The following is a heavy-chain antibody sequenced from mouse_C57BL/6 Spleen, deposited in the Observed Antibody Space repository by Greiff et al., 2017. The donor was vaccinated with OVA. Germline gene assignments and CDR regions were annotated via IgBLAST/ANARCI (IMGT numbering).Heavy chain of an antibody. CDR1: GYTFTSYW. V-gene: IGHV1-55*01. D-gene: IGHD2-1*01. Sequence: VQLQQPGAELVKPGASVKMSCKASGYTFTSYWITWVKQRPGQGLEWIGDIYPGSGSTNYNEKFKSKATLTVDTSSSTAYMQLSSLTSEDAAVYYCARRIYYGKGSYAMDYWGQGTSVTVSS. CDR3: ARRIYYGKGSYAMDY. CDR2: IYPGSGST. J-gene: IGHJ4*01.